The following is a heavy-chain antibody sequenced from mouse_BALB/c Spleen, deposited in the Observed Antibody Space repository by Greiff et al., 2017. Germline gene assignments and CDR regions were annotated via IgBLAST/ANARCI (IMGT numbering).Heavy chain of an antibody. D-gene: IGHD1-1*01. CDR1: GYTFTSYW. V-gene: IGHV1-7*01. CDR3: ARWTTVAFDY. Sequence: VQLQQSGAELAKPGASVKMSCKASGYTFTSYWMHWVKQRPGQGLDWIGYINPSTGYTEYNQKFKDKATLTADKSSSTAYMQLSSLTSEDSAVYFCARWTTVAFDYWGQGTTLTVSS. CDR2: INPSTGYT. J-gene: IGHJ2*01.